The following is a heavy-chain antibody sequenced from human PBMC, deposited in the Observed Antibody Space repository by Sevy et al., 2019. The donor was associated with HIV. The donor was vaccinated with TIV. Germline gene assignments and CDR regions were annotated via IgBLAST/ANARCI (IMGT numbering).Heavy chain of an antibody. CDR3: AREGCTKPHDY. CDR2: LSFGCGEI. Sequence: GGSLRLSCAASGFTFSKYSMSWVRQPPGKGLEWVSTLSFGCGEINHADSVKGRFTISRDNSKTSLYLQMNNLRAEGTAVYYCAREGCTKPHDYWGQRTLVTVSS. J-gene: IGHJ4*02. V-gene: IGHV3-23*01. CDR1: GFTFSKYS. D-gene: IGHD2-8*01.